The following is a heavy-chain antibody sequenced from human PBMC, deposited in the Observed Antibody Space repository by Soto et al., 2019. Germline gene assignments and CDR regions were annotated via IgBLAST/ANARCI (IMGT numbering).Heavy chain of an antibody. D-gene: IGHD1-26*01. CDR3: VQEKTGTWDFDY. V-gene: IGHV3-30*18. CDR1: GFTFSSLG. J-gene: IGHJ4*02. CDR2: ISYDGSEK. Sequence: QVQLVESGGGVVQPGRSLRLSCAASGFTFSSLGMHWVRQAPGKGLEWVAVISYDGSEKYYADSVKGRFTISRDNSKNTLSLQMNSLRAGDTAVYYCVQEKTGTWDFDYWGQGTLVTVSS.